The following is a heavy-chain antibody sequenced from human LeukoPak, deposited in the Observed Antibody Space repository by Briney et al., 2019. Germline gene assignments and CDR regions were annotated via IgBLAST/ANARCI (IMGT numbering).Heavy chain of an antibody. V-gene: IGHV1-69*13. J-gene: IGHJ6*03. CDR3: ASGEWFGELFYYYYYYMDV. D-gene: IGHD3-10*01. CDR1: GGTFSSYA. CDR2: IIHIFGTA. Sequence: SVKVSCKASGGTFSSYAISWVRQAPGQGLEWMGGIIHIFGTANYAQKFQRRVTITADESTSTAYMELSSLRSEDTAVYYCASGEWFGELFYYYYYYMDVWGKGTTVTISS.